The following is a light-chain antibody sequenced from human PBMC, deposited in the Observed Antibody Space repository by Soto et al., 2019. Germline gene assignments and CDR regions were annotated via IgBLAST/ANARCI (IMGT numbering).Light chain of an antibody. V-gene: IGKV1-39*01. CDR2: AAS. CDR3: QQRYRTPPA. Sequence: DIQMAGSAWSLCASVGDRVTITCRASQSISIYLNWYQQKPGKAPKLLIYAASSLQSGVPSRFSGIGSGTYFTLTISSLQSEDLATYYFQQRYRTPPAFGQGTKVDIK. CDR1: QSISIY. J-gene: IGKJ1*01.